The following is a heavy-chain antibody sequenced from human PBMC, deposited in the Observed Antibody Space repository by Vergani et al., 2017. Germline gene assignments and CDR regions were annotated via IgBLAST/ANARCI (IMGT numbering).Heavy chain of an antibody. CDR1: GGSISSSSYY. V-gene: IGHV4-39*07. D-gene: IGHD3-10*01. CDR3: ARARFSVGESSSGWFDP. CDR2: IYYSGST. J-gene: IGHJ5*02. Sequence: QLQLQESGPGLVKPSETLSLTCTVSGGSISSSSYYWGWIRQPPGKGLEWIGSIYYSGSTYYNPSLKSRVTISVDTSKNQFSLKLSSVTAADTAVYYCARARFSVGESSSGWFDPWGQGTLVTVSS.